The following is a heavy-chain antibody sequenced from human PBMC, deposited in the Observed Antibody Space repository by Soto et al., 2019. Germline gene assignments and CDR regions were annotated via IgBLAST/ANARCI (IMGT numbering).Heavy chain of an antibody. Sequence: GASVKVSCKASGYTFTSYGISWVRQAPGQGLEWMGWISAYNGNTNYAQKLQGRVTMTTDTSTSTAYMELRSLRSDDTAMYYCARDPASSSGPTIFDYWGQGTLVTVSS. CDR1: GYTFTSYG. V-gene: IGHV1-18*01. CDR3: ARDPASSSGPTIFDY. CDR2: ISAYNGNT. J-gene: IGHJ4*02. D-gene: IGHD3-22*01.